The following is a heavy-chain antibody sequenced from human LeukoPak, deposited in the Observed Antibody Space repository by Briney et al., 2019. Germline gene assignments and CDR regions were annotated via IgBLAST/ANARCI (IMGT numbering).Heavy chain of an antibody. CDR3: AYGGDAYKTGY. CDR2: IYYTGSP. D-gene: IGHD5-24*01. CDR1: GASITDYY. J-gene: IGHJ4*02. V-gene: IGHV4-59*01. Sequence: PSETLSLTCTVSGASITDYYWSWIRQSPAKGLEWIGYIYYTGSPNYNPSLKSRVTLSLDRSQNQFSLKLTSVTAADTAVYYCAYGGDAYKTGYWGQGTLVTVSS.